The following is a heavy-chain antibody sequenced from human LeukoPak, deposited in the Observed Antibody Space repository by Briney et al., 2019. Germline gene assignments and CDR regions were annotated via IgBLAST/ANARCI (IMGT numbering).Heavy chain of an antibody. CDR3: ARGHTLNTRHLDY. Sequence: GGSLRLSCAASGFTFSSYAMTWVRQAPGKGLQWVSILGSDGVTTSYADSVKGRFTISRDNSQDTSYLQMNGLRDEDTAIYYCARGHTLNTRHLDYWGQGTLVTVSS. CDR2: LGSDGVTT. V-gene: IGHV3-23*01. CDR1: GFTFSSYA. J-gene: IGHJ4*02. D-gene: IGHD1/OR15-1a*01.